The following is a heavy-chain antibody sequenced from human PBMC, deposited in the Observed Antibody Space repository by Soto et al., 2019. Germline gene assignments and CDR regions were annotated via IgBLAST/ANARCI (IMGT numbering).Heavy chain of an antibody. D-gene: IGHD7-27*01. J-gene: IGHJ3*02. CDR2: IYYSGST. V-gene: IGHV4-59*12. CDR1: GGSLSPNY. CDR3: ASTRAGDWLYAFDI. Sequence: KTSETLSLTCTVSGGSLSPNYWSWIRQPPGKGLEWVGYIYYSGSTNYNPSLKSRVTISVGTSKNQFSLKLSSVTAADTAVYYCASTRAGDWLYAFDIWGQGTMVPVSS.